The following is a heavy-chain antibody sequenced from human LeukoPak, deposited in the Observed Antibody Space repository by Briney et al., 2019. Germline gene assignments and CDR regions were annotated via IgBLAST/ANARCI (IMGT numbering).Heavy chain of an antibody. Sequence: GRSLRLSCAASGFSFSSYWMSWGRQAPGKGLEWGVNIKVDGNGNNYVDSVKGRFTISRDNAKNSLYLQMNSLRAEDTAVYYCAKGIYSSGWSYFDYWGHGTLVTVSS. CDR2: IKVDGNGN. D-gene: IGHD6-19*01. J-gene: IGHJ4*01. CDR1: GFSFSSYW. V-gene: IGHV3-7*03. CDR3: AKGIYSSGWSYFDY.